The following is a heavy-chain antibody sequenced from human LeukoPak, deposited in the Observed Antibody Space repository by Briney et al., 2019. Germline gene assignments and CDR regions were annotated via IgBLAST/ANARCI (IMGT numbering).Heavy chain of an antibody. CDR3: ARESGSYYYYYMDV. V-gene: IGHV4-61*02. CDR2: IYTSGST. Sequence: SETLSLTCTVSGGSISSGSYYWSWIRQPAGKGLEWIGRIYTSGSTNYNPSLKSRVTISVDTSKNQFSLKLSSVTAADAAVYYCARESGSYYYYYMDVWGKGTTVTVSS. CDR1: GGSISSGSYY. J-gene: IGHJ6*03. D-gene: IGHD1-26*01.